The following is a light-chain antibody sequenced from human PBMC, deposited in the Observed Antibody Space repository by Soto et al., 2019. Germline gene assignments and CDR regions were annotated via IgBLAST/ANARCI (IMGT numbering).Light chain of an antibody. Sequence: QSALTQPTSASGSPGQSVTISCTGTSSDVGGYNYVSWYQQHPGKAPKLMIYEVSKRPSGVPDRFSGSKSGNTASLTVSGLQAEDEADYYCSSYEGSNNGGVFGTGTKLTVL. V-gene: IGLV2-8*01. J-gene: IGLJ1*01. CDR3: SSYEGSNNGGV. CDR1: SSDVGGYNY. CDR2: EVS.